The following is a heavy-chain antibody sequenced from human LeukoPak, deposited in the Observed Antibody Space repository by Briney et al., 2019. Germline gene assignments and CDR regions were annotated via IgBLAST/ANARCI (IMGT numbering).Heavy chain of an antibody. Sequence: ASVKVFCKASGGTFSSYAISWVRQAPGQGLEWMGRIIPIFGTANYAQKFQGRVTITTDESTSTAYMELSSLRSEDTAVYYCARPRQDDFWSGTLASWGQGTLVTVSS. CDR1: GGTFSSYA. D-gene: IGHD3-3*01. V-gene: IGHV1-69*05. J-gene: IGHJ4*02. CDR2: IIPIFGTA. CDR3: ARPRQDDFWSGTLAS.